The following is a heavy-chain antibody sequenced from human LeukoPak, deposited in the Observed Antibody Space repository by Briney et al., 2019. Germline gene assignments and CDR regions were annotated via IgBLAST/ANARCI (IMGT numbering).Heavy chain of an antibody. D-gene: IGHD5-18*01. CDR3: AQLRYYYFDY. CDR1: VGSISSSSYD. CDR2: LYYSGST. V-gene: IGHV4-39*01. Sequence: SETLSLACTVSVGSISSSSYDWGWIRQRPGKGLEWIGSLYYSGSTYYNPSLKSRVTISVDTSKNQFSLKLSSVTAADTSLYYCAQLRYYYFDYWGQGTLVTVSS. J-gene: IGHJ4*02.